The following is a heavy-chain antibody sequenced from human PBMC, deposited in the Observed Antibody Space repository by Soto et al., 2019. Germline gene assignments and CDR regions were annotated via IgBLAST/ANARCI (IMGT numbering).Heavy chain of an antibody. J-gene: IGHJ4*02. CDR1: VFTFTDYH. CDR2: ISETGSHT. Sequence: LRLSCEASVFTFTDYHMSWIRQALGKGLEWVALISETGSHTAYAESVKGRFTISRDNARPSVFLQMNSLRSDDTAVYFCARSLRATSPLTFWGQGTPVTVSS. V-gene: IGHV3-11*06. D-gene: IGHD7-27*01. CDR3: ARSLRATSPLTF.